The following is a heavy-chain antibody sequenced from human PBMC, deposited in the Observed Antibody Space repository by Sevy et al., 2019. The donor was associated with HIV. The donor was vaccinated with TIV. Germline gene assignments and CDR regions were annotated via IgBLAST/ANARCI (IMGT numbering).Heavy chain of an antibody. J-gene: IGHJ4*02. CDR2: INQDGSKK. Sequence: GGSLRLSCAASGFTFSTYWMTWVRQAPGKGLEWVANINQDGSKKNYVDSMKGRLTLSRDNAKNSLYVQMNSLRAEDTAVYYCARVGIFEGSESHFRFIDYWGQGILVTVSS. CDR1: GFTFSTYW. V-gene: IGHV3-7*01. CDR3: ARVGIFEGSESHFRFIDY. D-gene: IGHD3-10*01.